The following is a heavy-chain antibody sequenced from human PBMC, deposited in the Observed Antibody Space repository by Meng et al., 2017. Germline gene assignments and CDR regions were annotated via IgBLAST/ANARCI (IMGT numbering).Heavy chain of an antibody. D-gene: IGHD2-15*01. CDR2: ISSSGSTI. V-gene: IGHV3-48*03. CDR1: GFTFSSYE. J-gene: IGHJ6*02. Sequence: GESLKISCAASGFTFSSYEMNWVRQAPGKGLEWASYISSSGSTIYYADSVKGRFTISRDNAKNSLHLQMNSLRAEDTAVYYCASHPPYCSDASCYGLIMDVWGQGTTVTVSS. CDR3: ASHPPYCSDASCYGLIMDV.